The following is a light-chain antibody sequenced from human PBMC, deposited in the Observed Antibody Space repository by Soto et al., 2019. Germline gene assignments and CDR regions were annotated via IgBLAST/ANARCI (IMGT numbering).Light chain of an antibody. CDR1: QGISSF. CDR3: QQLNSYPIT. Sequence: DIHLTPSPSFLSASVGDRVTITCRARQGISSFLAWYQQTPGKAPKLLIYTASTLPSGVPSRFRGSGSGTEFTLTISSLQPEDFAAYSCQQLNSYPITFGQGTRLEIK. J-gene: IGKJ5*01. V-gene: IGKV1-9*01. CDR2: TAS.